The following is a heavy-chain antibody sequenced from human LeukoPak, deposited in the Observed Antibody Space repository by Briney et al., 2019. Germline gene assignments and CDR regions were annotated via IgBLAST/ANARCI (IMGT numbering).Heavy chain of an antibody. CDR1: GFTLSSYW. CDR2: INQDGGEI. D-gene: IGHD3-22*01. V-gene: IGHV3-7*01. Sequence: GGSLRLSCAASGFTLSSYWMTWVRQAPGKGLEWVANINQDGGEIYYVDSVRGRFTISRDDAKNSLYLQMNSLRAEDTAVYYRGRSSSGYYYTLIDYWGQGTLVTVSS. CDR3: GRSSSGYYYTLIDY. J-gene: IGHJ4*02.